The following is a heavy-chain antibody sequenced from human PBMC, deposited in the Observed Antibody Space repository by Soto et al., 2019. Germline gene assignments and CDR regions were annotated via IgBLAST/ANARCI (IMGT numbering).Heavy chain of an antibody. CDR1: GFTFSSYG. Sequence: PGGSLRLSCAASGFTFSSYGMHWVRQAPGKGLEWVSSINTFGSNIYYADSVKGRFTISRDNAENSLYMQMNSLRAEDTGLYYCARDQDYYDLYYHGMDVWGQGTTVTVSS. D-gene: IGHD3-22*01. V-gene: IGHV3-21*01. CDR3: ARDQDYYDLYYHGMDV. J-gene: IGHJ6*02. CDR2: INTFGSNI.